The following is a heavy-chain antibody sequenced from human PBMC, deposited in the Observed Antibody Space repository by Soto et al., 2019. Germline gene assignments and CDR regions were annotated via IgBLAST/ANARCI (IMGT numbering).Heavy chain of an antibody. Sequence: GGSLRLSCAASGFIFSKAWINWVRQAPGKGLEWVGRVKSKTDGGTTDFAAPVKGRFAISRDDSKNMVYLEMNSLKTEDTAIYYCTTDSYMTNIIVRFDYWGHGTLVTVSS. CDR3: TTDSYMTNIIVRFDY. D-gene: IGHD4-17*01. CDR2: VKSKTDGGTT. J-gene: IGHJ4*01. V-gene: IGHV3-15*07. CDR1: GFIFSKAW.